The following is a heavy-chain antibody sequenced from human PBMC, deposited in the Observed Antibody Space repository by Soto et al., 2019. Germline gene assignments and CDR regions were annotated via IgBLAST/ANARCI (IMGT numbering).Heavy chain of an antibody. CDR1: CYTRTSHD. V-gene: IGHV1-3*01. CDR3: AWSRGGWTFHY. J-gene: IGHJ4*02. CDR2: INVINGTS. Sequence: ASVKVSFMVSCYTRTSHDMHWVRQAPGHKLEWMDRINVINGTSYYTQRFQGRATFTRDASESTGYVDLSSRIAGGTAVDYCAWSRGGWTFHYWGKGTVVTVSS. D-gene: IGHD6-19*01.